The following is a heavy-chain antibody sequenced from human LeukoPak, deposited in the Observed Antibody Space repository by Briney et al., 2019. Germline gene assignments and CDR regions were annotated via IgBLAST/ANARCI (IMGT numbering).Heavy chain of an antibody. CDR2: IYYSGST. CDR3: ARGTIGYCSSTSCAFDY. D-gene: IGHD2-2*01. CDR1: GGSISSYS. V-gene: IGHV4-59*01. J-gene: IGHJ4*02. Sequence: SETLSLTCTVSGGSISSYSWSWVRQPPGKGLEWIGYIYYSGSTNYNPSLKSRVTISVDTSKNQFSLKLSSVTAADTAVYYCARGTIGYCSSTSCAFDYWGQGTLVTVSS.